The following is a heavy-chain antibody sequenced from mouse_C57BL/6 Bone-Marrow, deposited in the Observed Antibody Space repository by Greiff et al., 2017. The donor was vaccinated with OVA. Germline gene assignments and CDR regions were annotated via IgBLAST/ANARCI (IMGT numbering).Heavy chain of an antibody. Sequence: QVQLQQSGAELVRPGSSVKLSCKASGYTFTSYWMHWVKQRPIQGLEWIGNIDPSDSETHYNQKFKDKATLTVDKSSSTAYMQLSSLTSEDAAVYYCARPVYDYDGAAWFAYWGQGTLVTVSA. D-gene: IGHD2-4*01. CDR1: GYTFTSYW. J-gene: IGHJ3*01. V-gene: IGHV1-52*01. CDR3: ARPVYDYDGAAWFAY. CDR2: IDPSDSET.